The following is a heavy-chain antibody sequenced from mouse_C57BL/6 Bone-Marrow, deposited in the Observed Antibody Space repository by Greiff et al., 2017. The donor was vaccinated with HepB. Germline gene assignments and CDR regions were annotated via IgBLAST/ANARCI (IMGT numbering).Heavy chain of an antibody. CDR1: GFTFSSYA. CDR3: ARAGDWDGDY. V-gene: IGHV5-4*03. CDR2: ISDGGSYT. Sequence: EVKLVESGGGLVKPGGSLKLSCAASGFTFSSYAMSWVRQTPEKRLEWVATISDGGSYTYYPDNVKGRFTISRDNAKNNLYLQMSHLKSEDTAMYYCARAGDWDGDYWGQGTTLTVSS. D-gene: IGHD4-1*01. J-gene: IGHJ2*01.